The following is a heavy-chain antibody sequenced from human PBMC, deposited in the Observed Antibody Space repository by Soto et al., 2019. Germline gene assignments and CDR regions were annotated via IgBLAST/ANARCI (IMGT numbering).Heavy chain of an antibody. D-gene: IGHD6-13*01. CDR1: GYTFTSYG. V-gene: IGHV1-46*01. J-gene: IGHJ6*02. CDR2: INPSGGST. Sequence: ASVKVSCKASGYTFTSYGISWVRQAPGQGLEWMGIINPSGGSTSYTQKFQGRVTMTRDTSTSKVYMELSSLRSEDTAVYYCARELAAAGTGRVDYYATDVWGQGTTVTVSS. CDR3: ARELAAAGTGRVDYYATDV.